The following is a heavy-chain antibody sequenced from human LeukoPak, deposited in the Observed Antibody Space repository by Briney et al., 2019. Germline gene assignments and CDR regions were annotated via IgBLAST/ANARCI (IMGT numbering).Heavy chain of an antibody. D-gene: IGHD2-15*01. CDR1: GYSFTSYW. V-gene: IGHV5-51*01. CDR3: ARRGYCSGGSCFSAAFDI. J-gene: IGHJ3*02. Sequence: GEPLKISCKGSGYSFTSYWIGWVRQMPGKGLEWTGIIYPADTDTRYRPSFQGQVTISADKSISTAYLQWSSLKDSDTAMYYCARRGYCSGGSCFSAAFDIWGQGTMVTVSS. CDR2: IYPADTDT.